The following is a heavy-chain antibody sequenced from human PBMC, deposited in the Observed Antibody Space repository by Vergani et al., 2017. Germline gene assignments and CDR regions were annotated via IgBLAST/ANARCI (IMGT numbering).Heavy chain of an antibody. V-gene: IGHV4-39*01. CDR2: IYYSGST. CDR1: GGSISSSSYY. D-gene: IGHD6-25*01. CDR3: ARLAASLSWFDP. J-gene: IGHJ5*02. Sequence: QLQLQESGPGLVKPSETLSLTCTVSGGSISSSSYYWGWIRQPPGKGLEWIGSIYYSGSTYYNPSLKSRGTISVDTSKNQFSLKLSSVTAADTAVYYCARLAASLSWFDPWGQGTLVTVSS.